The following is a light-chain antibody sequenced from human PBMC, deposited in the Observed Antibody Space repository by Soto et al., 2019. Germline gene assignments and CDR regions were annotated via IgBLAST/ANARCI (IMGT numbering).Light chain of an antibody. CDR1: QSISTY. V-gene: IGKV1-39*01. CDR2: TST. CDR3: QQTYTSIT. J-gene: IGKJ5*01. Sequence: DIQMTQSPSTLSASAGDRVAITFRASQSISTYLNWYQQKPGEAPKLLISTSTNVQSGVPSRFRGSGSGTDFTLSINSLQPEDFATYYCQQTYTSITFGQGTRLEI.